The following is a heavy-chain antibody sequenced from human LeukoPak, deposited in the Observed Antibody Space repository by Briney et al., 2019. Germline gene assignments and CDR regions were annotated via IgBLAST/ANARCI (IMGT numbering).Heavy chain of an antibody. CDR3: ARVRQWLVGKYFDY. CDR2: IYSGGST. Sequence: GGSLRLSCAASGFTVSSNYMSWVRQAPGKGLEWVSVIYSGGSTYYADSVKGRFTISRDNSKNTLYLQMNSLRAEDTAVYYCARVRQWLVGKYFDYWGQGTLVTVSS. V-gene: IGHV3-53*01. J-gene: IGHJ4*02. CDR1: GFTVSSNY. D-gene: IGHD6-19*01.